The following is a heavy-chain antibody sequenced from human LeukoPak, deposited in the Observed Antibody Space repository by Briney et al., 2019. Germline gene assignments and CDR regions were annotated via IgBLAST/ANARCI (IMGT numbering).Heavy chain of an antibody. V-gene: IGHV5-10-1*01. CDR1: GYSFTSYW. J-gene: IGHJ5*02. Sequence: GESLRISCKGSGYSFTSYWISWVRQMPGKGLEWMGRIDPSDSYTNYSPSFQGHVTISADKSISTAYLQWSSLKASDTAMYYCARHPAPMVRGVKDWFDPWGQGTLVTVSS. CDR3: ARHPAPMVRGVKDWFDP. D-gene: IGHD3-10*01. CDR2: IDPSDSYT.